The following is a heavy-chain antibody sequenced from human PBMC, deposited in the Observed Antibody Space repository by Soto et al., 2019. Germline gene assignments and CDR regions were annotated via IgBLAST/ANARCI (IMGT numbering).Heavy chain of an antibody. V-gene: IGHV1-3*05. CDR2: INAGNGNT. D-gene: IGHD6-13*01. J-gene: IGHJ5*02. CDR1: GYTFTSYA. CDR3: TRSSGWYVWFDP. Sequence: QVQLVQSGAEEKKPGASVKVSCKASGYTFTSYAMHWVRQAPGQRLEWMGWINAGNGNTKYSQKFQGRVTITRDTSASTANMELRSLRSEDTAVYYCTRSSGWYVWFDPWGQGTLVTVSS.